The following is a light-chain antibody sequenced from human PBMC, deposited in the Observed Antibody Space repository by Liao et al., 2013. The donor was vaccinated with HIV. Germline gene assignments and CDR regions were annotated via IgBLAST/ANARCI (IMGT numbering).Light chain of an antibody. CDR1: NIGSKS. CDR2: YDS. V-gene: IGLV3-21*04. J-gene: IGLJ2*01. CDR3: QVWDSSSVV. Sequence: SYDLTQPPSVSVAPGKTARITCGGNNIGSKSVHWYQQKPGQAPVLVIYYDSDRPSGIPERFSGSNSGNTATLTISRVEVGDEADYSCQVWDSSSVVFGGGTKLTVL.